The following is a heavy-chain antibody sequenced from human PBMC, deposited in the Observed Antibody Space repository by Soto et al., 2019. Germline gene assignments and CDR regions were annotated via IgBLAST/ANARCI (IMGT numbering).Heavy chain of an antibody. CDR1: GFSFSSAW. CDR3: ARVGSSGWSPDY. CDR2: IKSKSDGGTT. V-gene: IGHV3-15*01. Sequence: PGGSLRLSCAASGFSFSSAWMSWVRQTPEKGLEWVGRIKSKSDGGTTDYAAPVKGRFTISRDDSENTLYLQMNSLKTEDTAVYYCARVGSSGWSPDYWGQGTLVTVSS. J-gene: IGHJ4*02. D-gene: IGHD6-19*01.